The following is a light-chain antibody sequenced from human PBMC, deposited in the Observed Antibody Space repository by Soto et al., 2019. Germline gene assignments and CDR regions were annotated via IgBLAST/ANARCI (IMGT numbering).Light chain of an antibody. CDR2: WAS. Sequence: DIVMTQSPDSLAVSLGERATINCKSSQSVLYSSNNKNYLAWYQQKSGQPPKLLIYWASTRESGVPDRFSGSGSGTDFTLTISSLQAEDLAVYYGQQYFNTPQTFGQGTKLEIK. CDR1: QSVLYSSNNKNY. CDR3: QQYFNTPQT. V-gene: IGKV4-1*01. J-gene: IGKJ2*01.